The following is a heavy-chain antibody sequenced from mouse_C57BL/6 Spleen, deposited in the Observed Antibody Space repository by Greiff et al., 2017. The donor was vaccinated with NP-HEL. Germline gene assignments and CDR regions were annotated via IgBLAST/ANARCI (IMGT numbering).Heavy chain of an antibody. V-gene: IGHV1-53*01. Sequence: VQLQQPGTELVKPGASVKLSCKASGYTFTSYWMHWVKQRPGQGLEWIGNINPSNGGTNYNEKFKSKATLTVDKSSSTAYMQLSSLTSEDSAVYYCARESYDYDDAMDYWGQGTSVTVSS. CDR2: INPSNGGT. J-gene: IGHJ4*01. CDR1: GYTFTSYW. CDR3: ARESYDYDDAMDY. D-gene: IGHD2-4*01.